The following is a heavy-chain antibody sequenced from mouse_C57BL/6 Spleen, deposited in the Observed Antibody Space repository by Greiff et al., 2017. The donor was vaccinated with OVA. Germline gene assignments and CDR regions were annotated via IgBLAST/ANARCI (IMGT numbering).Heavy chain of an antibody. CDR1: GFNIKNTY. V-gene: IGHV14-3*01. D-gene: IGHD2-3*01. CDR3: ANPFYDGYPYYFDY. J-gene: IGHJ2*01. Sequence: VQLQQSVAELVRPGASVKLSCTASGFNIKNTYMHWVKQRPEQGLEWIGRIDPANGNTKYAPKFPGKATITAETSSNTAYLQLSSLTSEDTAIYYCANPFYDGYPYYFDYWGQGTTLTVSS. CDR2: IDPANGNT.